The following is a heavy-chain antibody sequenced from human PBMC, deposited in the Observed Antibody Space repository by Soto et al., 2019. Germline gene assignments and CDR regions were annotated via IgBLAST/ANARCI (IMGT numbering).Heavy chain of an antibody. CDR1: GDSITGSH. CDR3: ASSAIVCGEVRTWFDP. D-gene: IGHD1-26*01. J-gene: IGHJ5*02. Sequence: PSETLSLTCTVSGDSITGSHWNWIRQPLGKPLEWIGYIYYRGSTNYNPSLKSRLTLSVDTSKNQIFLRLNSVTAVDTAVYYCASSAIVCGEVRTWFDPWGQGILVTVSP. V-gene: IGHV4-59*01. CDR2: IYYRGST.